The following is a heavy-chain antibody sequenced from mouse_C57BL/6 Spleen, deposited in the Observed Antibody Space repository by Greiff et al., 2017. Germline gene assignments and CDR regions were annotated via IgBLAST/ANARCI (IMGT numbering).Heavy chain of an antibody. Sequence: QVQLQQSGAELVRPGTSVKMSCKASGYTFSNYWMGWAKQRPGNGLEWIGDLYPGDGYTNYNGKFKGKATLTADKSSSTAYMQFSSLTAEDSAIYYSARGSSLDYWGKGTTLTVSS. CDR2: LYPGDGYT. CDR3: ARGSSLDY. D-gene: IGHD1-1*01. J-gene: IGHJ2*01. CDR1: GYTFSNYW. V-gene: IGHV1-63*01.